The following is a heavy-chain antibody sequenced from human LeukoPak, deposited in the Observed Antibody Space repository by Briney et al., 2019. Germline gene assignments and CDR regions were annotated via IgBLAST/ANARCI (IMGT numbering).Heavy chain of an antibody. V-gene: IGHV4-59*01. CDR2: IYYSGST. Sequence: SETLSLTCTGSGGSISSYYWSWIRQPPGKGLEWIGYIYYSGSTTYNPSLKSRVTISVDTSKNQFSLKLSSVTAADTAVYYCARDEPVDLWGQGTLVTVSS. J-gene: IGHJ4*02. D-gene: IGHD1-14*01. CDR3: ARDEPVDL. CDR1: GGSISSYY.